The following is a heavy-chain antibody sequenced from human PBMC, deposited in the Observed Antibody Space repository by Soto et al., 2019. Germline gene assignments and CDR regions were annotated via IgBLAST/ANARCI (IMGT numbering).Heavy chain of an antibody. CDR2: IIPIFGTA. V-gene: IGHV1-69*12. Sequence: QVQLVQSGAEVKKPGSSVKVSCKASGGTFSSYAINWVRQAPGQGLEWMGGIIPIFGTADYAQKFQGRVTITADESTSTAYMELSSLRSEDTAVYYCASNGFGETYYYGMDVWGQGTTVTASS. CDR3: ASNGFGETYYYGMDV. D-gene: IGHD3-10*01. J-gene: IGHJ6*02. CDR1: GGTFSSYA.